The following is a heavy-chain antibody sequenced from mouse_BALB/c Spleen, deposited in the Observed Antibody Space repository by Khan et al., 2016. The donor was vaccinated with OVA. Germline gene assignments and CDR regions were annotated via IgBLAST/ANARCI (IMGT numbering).Heavy chain of an antibody. CDR1: GFTFTNYG. CDR3: ARVGYHGTMDC. D-gene: IGHD2-14*01. Sequence: QIQLVQSGPELKKPGETVQISCKASGFTFTNYGMNWVKQAPGKDLKWMGWINTYTGEPTFADDFKGRFAFSLETSASTAYLQINSLKNEDTATYYCARVGYHGTMDCWGQGTSVTVSS. CDR2: INTYTGEP. J-gene: IGHJ4*01. V-gene: IGHV9-3-1*01.